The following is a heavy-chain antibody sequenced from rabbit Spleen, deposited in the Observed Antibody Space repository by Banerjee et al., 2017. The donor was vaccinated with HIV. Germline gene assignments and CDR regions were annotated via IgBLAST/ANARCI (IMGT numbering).Heavy chain of an antibody. D-gene: IGHD1-1*01. CDR1: GFSFSSGYD. J-gene: IGHJ4*01. CDR3: GRDPFNTKNYYL. CDR2: INTGSSGDT. Sequence: QERLVESGGGLVKPEGSLKLSCTASGFSFSSGYDMCWVRQAPGKGLEWIACINTGSSGDTWYASWAKGRFTISKTSSTVTLQMTSLTAADAATYFCGRDPFNTKNYYLWGPGTLVTVS. V-gene: IGHV1S45*01.